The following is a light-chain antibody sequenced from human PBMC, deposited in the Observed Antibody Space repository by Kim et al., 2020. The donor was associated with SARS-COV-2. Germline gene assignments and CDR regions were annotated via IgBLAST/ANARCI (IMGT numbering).Light chain of an antibody. J-gene: IGLJ7*01. CDR3: QAWDSSTAV. CDR2: QDS. CDR1: KLGDKY. Sequence: SYELTQPPSVSVSPGQTASITCSGDKLGDKYACWYQQKPGQSPVLVIYQDSKRPSGIPERFSGSNSGNTDTLTIRGTQAMDEADYYCQAWDSSTAVFGGG. V-gene: IGLV3-1*01.